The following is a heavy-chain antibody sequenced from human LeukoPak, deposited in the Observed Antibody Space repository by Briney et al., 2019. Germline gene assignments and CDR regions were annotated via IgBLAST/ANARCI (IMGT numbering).Heavy chain of an antibody. J-gene: IGHJ4*02. CDR2: IYYSGST. CDR1: GVSISSGSNY. V-gene: IGHV4-61*01. D-gene: IGHD6-19*01. Sequence: SETLSLTCSVSGVSISSGSNYWGWIRQPPGKGLEWIGYIYYSGSTNYNPSLKSRVTISVDTSKNQFSLKLGSVTAADTAVYYCARFVPVAGGFDYWGQGTLVTVSS. CDR3: ARFVPVAGGFDY.